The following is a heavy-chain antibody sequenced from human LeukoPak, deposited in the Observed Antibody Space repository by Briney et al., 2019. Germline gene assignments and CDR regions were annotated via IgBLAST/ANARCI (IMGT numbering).Heavy chain of an antibody. D-gene: IGHD1-1*01. J-gene: IGHJ4*02. CDR1: GFTFSSYG. CDR3: AKDGQLDASYYFDY. Sequence: GGSLRLSCAASGFTFSSYGMHWVRQAPGKGLEWVAFIRYDGSNKYYADSVKGRFTISRDNSKNTLYLQMNSLRAEDTAVYYCAKDGQLDASYYFDYWGQGTLVTVSS. CDR2: IRYDGSNK. V-gene: IGHV3-30*02.